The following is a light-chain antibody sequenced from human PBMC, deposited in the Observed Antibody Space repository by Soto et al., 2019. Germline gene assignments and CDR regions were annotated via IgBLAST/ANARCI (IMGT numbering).Light chain of an antibody. V-gene: IGKV3-15*01. Sequence: ETVMTQSPATLSVSPGEXATLSCRASQSVNSNLAWYQQESGQPPRLLVFGASTRATGVPARFSGSGSGTEFTLTISGLQSEDFAVYFCQQYASWPLTFGGGTKVDIK. J-gene: IGKJ4*01. CDR1: QSVNSN. CDR2: GAS. CDR3: QQYASWPLT.